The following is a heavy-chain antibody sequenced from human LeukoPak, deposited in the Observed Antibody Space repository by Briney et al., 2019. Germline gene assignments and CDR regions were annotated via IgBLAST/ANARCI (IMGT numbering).Heavy chain of an antibody. CDR1: GYSLSTSNW. V-gene: IGHV4-28*01. CDR2: IYYTGST. CDR3: ARYDILTGLQGGFFDY. J-gene: IGHJ4*02. Sequence: SETLSLTCAVSGYSLSTSNWWGWIRQSPGKGLEWIGYIYYTGSTYYNPSLKSRVTMSVDTSKNQFSLKLSSVTAVDTAVYYCARYDILTGLQGGFFDYWGQGTLVTVSS. D-gene: IGHD3-9*01.